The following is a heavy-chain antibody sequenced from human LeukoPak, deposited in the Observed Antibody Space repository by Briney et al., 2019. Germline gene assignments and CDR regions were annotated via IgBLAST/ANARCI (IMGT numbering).Heavy chain of an antibody. CDR2: IIPIVGTA. J-gene: IGHJ4*02. V-gene: IGHV1-69*01. CDR1: GGTFSSYA. D-gene: IGHD2-2*01. CDR3: ARHKYQLLPFDY. Sequence: SVKVSCKASGGTFSSYAISWVRQAPGQGLEWMGGIIPIVGTANYAQKVQGRVTITADESTSTAYMDLSSRRSEDTAVYYCARHKYQLLPFDYWGQGTLITVSS.